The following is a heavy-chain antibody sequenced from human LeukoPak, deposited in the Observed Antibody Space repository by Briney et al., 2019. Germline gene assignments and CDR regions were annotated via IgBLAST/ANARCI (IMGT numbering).Heavy chain of an antibody. Sequence: GASVKVSCKASGGTFSSYAISWVRQAPGQGLEWMGGIIPIFGTANYAQKLQGRVTMTTDTSTSTAYMELRSLRSDDTAMYYCARGGEYSYGYFDYWGQGTLVTVSS. CDR3: ARGGEYSYGYFDY. V-gene: IGHV1-69*05. J-gene: IGHJ4*02. CDR2: IIPIFGTA. D-gene: IGHD5-18*01. CDR1: GGTFSSYA.